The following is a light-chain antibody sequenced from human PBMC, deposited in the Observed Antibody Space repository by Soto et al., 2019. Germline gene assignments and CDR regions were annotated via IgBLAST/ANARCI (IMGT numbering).Light chain of an antibody. V-gene: IGLV2-14*03. J-gene: IGLJ2*01. CDR2: AVS. Sequence: QSVLTQPASVSGSPGQSITISCTGISSDVGAYNYVSWYQQHPGKAPKLMIYAVSNRPSGVSNRFSGSKSGNTASLTISGLQAEDEAYYYCSSYTSSNTLFGGGTKLTVL. CDR3: SSYTSSNTL. CDR1: SSDVGAYNY.